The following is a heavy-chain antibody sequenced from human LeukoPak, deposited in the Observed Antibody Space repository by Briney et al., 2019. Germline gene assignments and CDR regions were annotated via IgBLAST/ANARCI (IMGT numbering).Heavy chain of an antibody. CDR3: ARSMVRGVIISLFDY. V-gene: IGHV3-64*01. CDR2: ISSNGGST. Sequence: GGSLRLSCTVSGFTFGDYAMSWVRQAPGKGLEYVSAISSNGGSTYYANSVKGRFTISRDNSKNTLYLQMGSLRAEDMAVYYCARSMVRGVIISLFDYWGQGTLVTVSS. CDR1: GFTFGDYA. J-gene: IGHJ4*02. D-gene: IGHD3-10*01.